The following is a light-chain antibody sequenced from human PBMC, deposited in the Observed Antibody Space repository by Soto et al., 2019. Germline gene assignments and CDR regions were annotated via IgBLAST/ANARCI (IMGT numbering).Light chain of an antibody. CDR2: DAS. J-gene: IGKJ3*01. CDR3: QQYDDLPIFT. Sequence: DIQMTQSPSSLSASIGDRVTITCQASHDITNSLNWYQQKPGRAPKLLIHDASKVEQGVPSRFSGTGSGTHFTFTISSLQPEDIATYYCQQYDDLPIFTFGPGTKVDVK. CDR1: HDITNS. V-gene: IGKV1-33*01.